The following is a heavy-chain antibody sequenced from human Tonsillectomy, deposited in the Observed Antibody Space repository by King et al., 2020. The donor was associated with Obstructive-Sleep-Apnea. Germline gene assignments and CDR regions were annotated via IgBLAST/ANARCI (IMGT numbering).Heavy chain of an antibody. CDR2: T. V-gene: IGHV4-39*07. D-gene: IGHD2-2*01. CDR1: VGSIKWSTYY. Sequence: QLQESGPGLVKPSETLSLTCGVSVGSIKWSTYYLGWIRQPPGKGLEWIGSTYYNPSLKSRVNISVDTSKNAFSLKLSSVTAADTAVYYCASFGSTYYVAYWGQGTLVTVSS. J-gene: IGHJ4*02. CDR3: ASFGSTYYVAY.